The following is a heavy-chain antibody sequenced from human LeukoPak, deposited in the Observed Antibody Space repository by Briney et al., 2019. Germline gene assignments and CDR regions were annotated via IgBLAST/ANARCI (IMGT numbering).Heavy chain of an antibody. CDR2: IIPILGIA. J-gene: IGHJ5*02. CDR3: ARQGYSSSWSDP. D-gene: IGHD6-13*01. Sequence: SVKVSCKASGYTFTSYYMHWVRQAPGQGLEWMGRIIPILGIANYAQKFQGRVTITADKSTSTAYMELSSLRSEDTAVYYCARQGYSSSWSDPWGQGTLVTVSS. V-gene: IGHV1-69*02. CDR1: GYTFTSYY.